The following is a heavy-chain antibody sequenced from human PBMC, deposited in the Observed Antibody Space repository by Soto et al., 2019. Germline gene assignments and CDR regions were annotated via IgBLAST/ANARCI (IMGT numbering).Heavy chain of an antibody. Sequence: EVQLVESGGGLVQSGGSLRLSCAASGFSFSNYEMNWVRQAPGKGLEWVSFISTTSTTYYADSVKGRFTFSRDNAKNSLFLQMNSLRAEDTAVYYCARGYSIGYGFDYWGQGTLVTVSS. CDR3: ARGYSIGYGFDY. J-gene: IGHJ4*02. CDR2: ISTTSTT. D-gene: IGHD5-18*01. CDR1: GFSFSNYE. V-gene: IGHV3-48*03.